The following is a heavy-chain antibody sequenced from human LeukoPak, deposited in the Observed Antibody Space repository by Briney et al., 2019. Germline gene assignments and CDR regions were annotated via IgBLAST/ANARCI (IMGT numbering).Heavy chain of an antibody. D-gene: IGHD6-13*01. V-gene: IGHV3-43D*03. CDR3: AKDIAAAPPGSFFDY. CDR1: GFTFDDYA. J-gene: IGHJ4*02. CDR2: ISWDGGST. Sequence: GGSLRLSCAASGFTFDDYAMHWVRQAPGKGLEWVSLISWDGGSTYYADSVKGRFTISRDNSKNSLYLQMNSLRAEDTALYYCAKDIAAAPPGSFFDYWGQGTLVTVSS.